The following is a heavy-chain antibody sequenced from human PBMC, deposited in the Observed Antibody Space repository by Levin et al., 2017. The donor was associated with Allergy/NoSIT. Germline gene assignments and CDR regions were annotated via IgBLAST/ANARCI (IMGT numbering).Heavy chain of an antibody. V-gene: IGHV4-59*01. J-gene: IGHJ5*02. CDR2: MYHSGAT. CDR3: ARAGNYHDRSGFSTVDL. D-gene: IGHD3-22*01. CDR1: GASISSYF. Sequence: SETLSLTCTVSGASISSYFWSWIRQPPGRGLEWIGYMYHSGATRYNPALESRATISVDTSKNQFSLRLTSVTAADTAVYYCARAGNYHDRSGFSTVDLWGQGTLVTVSS.